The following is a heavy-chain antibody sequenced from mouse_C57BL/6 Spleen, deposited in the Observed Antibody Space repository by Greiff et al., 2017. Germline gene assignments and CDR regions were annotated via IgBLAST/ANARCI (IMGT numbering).Heavy chain of an antibody. V-gene: IGHV1-34*01. J-gene: IGHJ3*01. CDR3: ATADAPSAQAMQGFAY. D-gene: IGHD3-2*02. CDR2: IYPNNGGN. Sequence: VQLQQSGPGLVKPGASVKMSCKASGYTFTDYYMHWVQQSHGKSLEWIGYIYPNNGGNGYTQKFKGKDTLTVDKSSSTAYMELRSLTSEDSAVYYCATADAPSAQAMQGFAYWGQGTMVTVSA. CDR1: GYTFTDYY.